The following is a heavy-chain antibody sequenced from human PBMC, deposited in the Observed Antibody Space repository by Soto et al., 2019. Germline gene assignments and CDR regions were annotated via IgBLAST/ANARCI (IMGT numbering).Heavy chain of an antibody. CDR3: ARERFGHSAMDV. Sequence: QVQLQESGPGLVKPSETLSLMCTVSGGSITNYYWCWMRQSPARGLEWIGYISDIGSTKYNPSLKNRVPIAVDTSKNQFSLKLTSVTAADTAVYYCARERFGHSAMDVWGQGTTVTVSS. CDR2: ISDIGST. V-gene: IGHV4-59*01. CDR1: GGSITNYY. D-gene: IGHD3-10*01. J-gene: IGHJ6*02.